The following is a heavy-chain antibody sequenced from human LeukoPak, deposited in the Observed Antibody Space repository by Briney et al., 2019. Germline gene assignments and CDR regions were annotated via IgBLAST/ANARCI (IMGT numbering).Heavy chain of an antibody. V-gene: IGHV3-74*01. CDR1: GFTYSNWW. CDR2: INPDGTTS. J-gene: IGHJ5*02. D-gene: IGHD1/OR15-1a*01. CDR3: GKELCWNTADR. Sequence: PGGSLRLSCVGSGFTYSNWWIRASRQAPGKGPVWVSRINPDGTTSDYADSVKGRFTISRDTAKNLLYLKINGLRADDTVVYYCGKELCWNTADRWGQGTLVTVSS.